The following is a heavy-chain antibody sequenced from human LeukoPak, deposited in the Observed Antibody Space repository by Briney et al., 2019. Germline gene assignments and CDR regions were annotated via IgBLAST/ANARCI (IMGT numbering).Heavy chain of an antibody. CDR2: INTNTGNP. CDR1: GGTFSSYA. J-gene: IGHJ3*02. D-gene: IGHD2-15*01. CDR3: ARAVAATFDAFDI. V-gene: IGHV7-4-1*02. Sequence: ASVKVSCKASGGTFSSYAISWMRQAPGQGLEWMGWINTNTGNPTYAQGFTGRFVFSLDTSVSTAYLQISSLKAEDTAVYYCARAVAATFDAFDIWGQGTMVTVSS.